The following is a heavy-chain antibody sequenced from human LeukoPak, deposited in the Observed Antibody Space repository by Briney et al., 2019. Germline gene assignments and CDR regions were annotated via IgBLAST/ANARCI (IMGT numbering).Heavy chain of an antibody. CDR2: ISGSGGST. J-gene: IGHJ4*02. V-gene: IGHV3-23*01. CDR3: AKEEHYYDSSGYYPWEFDY. CDR1: GFTFSCYA. D-gene: IGHD3-22*01. Sequence: GGSLRLSCAASGFTFSCYAMSWVRQAPGKGLEWVSTISGSGGSTYYADSVKGRFTISRDNSKNMLYLQMNSLRAEDTAVYYCAKEEHYYDSSGYYPWEFDYWGQGTLVTVSS.